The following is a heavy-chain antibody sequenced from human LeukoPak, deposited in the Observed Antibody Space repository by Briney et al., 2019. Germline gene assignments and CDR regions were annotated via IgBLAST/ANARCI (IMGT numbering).Heavy chain of an antibody. CDR3: ARVRQWLVHDY. CDR2: IRSKANSYVT. V-gene: IGHV3-73*01. Sequence: GGSLRLSCTVSGFTLSGSGMHWVRQASGKGLEWVGRIRSKANSYVTAYAASVKGRFTIHRDDSSNTAYLQMNSLRAEDTAVYYCARVRQWLVHDYWGQGTLVTVSS. D-gene: IGHD6-19*01. J-gene: IGHJ4*02. CDR1: GFTLSGSG.